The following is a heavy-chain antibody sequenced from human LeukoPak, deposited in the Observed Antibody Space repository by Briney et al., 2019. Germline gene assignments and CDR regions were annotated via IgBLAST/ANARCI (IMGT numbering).Heavy chain of an antibody. D-gene: IGHD2-2*01. CDR1: GGSISSSSYY. V-gene: IGHV4-39*01. J-gene: IGHJ6*03. CDR2: IYYSGST. CDR3: ARLGYCSSTSCHANYYYYYMDV. Sequence: SETLSLTCTVSGGSISSSSYYWGWIRQPPGKGLEWIGSIYYSGSTYYNPSLKSRVTISVDTSKNQFSLKLSSVTAADTAVYYCARLGYCSSTSCHANYYYYYMDVWGKGTTVTVSS.